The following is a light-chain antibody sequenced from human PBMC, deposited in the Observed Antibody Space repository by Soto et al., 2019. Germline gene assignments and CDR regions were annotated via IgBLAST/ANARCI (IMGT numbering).Light chain of an antibody. CDR1: QSVSSN. J-gene: IGKJ1*01. CDR3: QQYGSSPPTWT. CDR2: GAS. V-gene: IGKV3-20*01. Sequence: EIVMTQSPVTLSVSPGERATLSCRASQSVSSNLAWYQQKPGQAPSLLIYGASSRATGIPDRFSGSGSGTDFTLTISRLEPEDFAVYYCQQYGSSPPTWTFGQGTKVDIK.